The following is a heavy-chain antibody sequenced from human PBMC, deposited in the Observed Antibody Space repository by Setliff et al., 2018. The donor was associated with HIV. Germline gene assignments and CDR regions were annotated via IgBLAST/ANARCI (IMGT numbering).Heavy chain of an antibody. D-gene: IGHD3-10*01. CDR2: LYGHSST. CDR1: GDSIGTGTHY. V-gene: IGHV4-39*01. CDR3: SRLYGSGHYFAFDF. J-gene: IGHJ4*02. Sequence: SETLSLTCNASGDSIGTGTHYWAWIRQPPGKGLEWLGSLYGHSSTYYTKSLRGRVTISADTSKNQFSLRLSSVTALDTAVYYCSRLYGSGHYFAFDFWGQGALVTVSS.